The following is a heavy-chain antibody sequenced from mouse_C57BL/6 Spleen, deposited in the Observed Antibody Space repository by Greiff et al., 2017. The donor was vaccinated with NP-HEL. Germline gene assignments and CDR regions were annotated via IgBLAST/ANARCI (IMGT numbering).Heavy chain of an antibody. D-gene: IGHD1-1*01. V-gene: IGHV3-1*01. CDR1: GYSITSGYD. Sequence: EVQLQESGPGMVKPSQSLSLTCTVTGYSITSGYDWHWIRHFPGNKLEWMGYISYSGSTNYNPSLKSRISITHDTSKNHFFLKLNSVTTEDTATYYCARGGSSYGYFDVWGTGTTVTVSS. CDR3: ARGGSSYGYFDV. J-gene: IGHJ1*03. CDR2: ISYSGST.